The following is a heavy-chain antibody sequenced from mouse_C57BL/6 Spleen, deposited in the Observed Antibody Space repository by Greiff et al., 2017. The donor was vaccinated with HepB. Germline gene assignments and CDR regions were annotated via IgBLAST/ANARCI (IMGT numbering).Heavy chain of an antibody. D-gene: IGHD1-1*01. CDR3: TRGNYYGSSYYFDY. V-gene: IGHV5-9-1*02. CDR2: ISSGGDYI. Sequence: EVQVVESGEGLVKPGGSLKLSCAASGFTFSSYAMSWVRQTPEKRLEWVAYISSGGDYIYYADTVKGRFTISRDNARNTLYLQMSSLKSEDTAMYYCTRGNYYGSSYYFDYWGQGTTLTVSS. J-gene: IGHJ2*01. CDR1: GFTFSSYA.